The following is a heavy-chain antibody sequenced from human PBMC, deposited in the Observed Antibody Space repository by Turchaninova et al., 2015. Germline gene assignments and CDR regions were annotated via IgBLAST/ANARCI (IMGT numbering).Heavy chain of an antibody. CDR2: IVWAGYK. D-gene: IGHD3-10*01. CDR1: GFSLSTTEMR. J-gene: IGHJ4*02. CDR3: ARMTMTGTGFDY. V-gene: IGHV2-70*04. Sequence: QVTLKESGPALVKPTQTLTLTCSFSGFSLSTTEMRVSWIRQPPGKALECLARIVWAGYKYYRTSLRTRLPISKDTSKNQVVLTMTSVDPVDTATYYCARMTMTGTGFDYWGQGSLVTVSS.